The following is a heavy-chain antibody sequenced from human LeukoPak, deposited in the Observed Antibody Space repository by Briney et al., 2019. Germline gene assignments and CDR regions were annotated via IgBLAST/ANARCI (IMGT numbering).Heavy chain of an antibody. D-gene: IGHD6-19*01. CDR1: GFTFSSYA. CDR2: ISSSSSYI. V-gene: IGHV3-21*01. CDR3: ASGGGWYYVNAFDI. J-gene: IGHJ3*02. Sequence: PGGSLRLSCAASGFTFSSYAMSWVRQAPGKGLEWVSSISSSSSYIYYADSVKGRFTISRDNAKNSLYLQMNSLRAEDTAVYYCASGGGWYYVNAFDIWGQGTMVTVSS.